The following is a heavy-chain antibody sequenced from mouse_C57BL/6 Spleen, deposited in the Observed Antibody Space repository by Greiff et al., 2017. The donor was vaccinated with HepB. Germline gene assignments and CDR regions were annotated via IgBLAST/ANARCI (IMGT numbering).Heavy chain of an antibody. CDR2: IHPNSGST. D-gene: IGHD2-2*01. J-gene: IGHJ3*01. Sequence: QVQLQQPGAELVKPGASVKLSCKASGYTFTSYWMHWVKQRPGQGLEWIGMIHPNSGSTNYNEKFKSKATLTVDKSSSTAYMQLSSLTSEDSAVYYCAREKYGYEGASWFAYWGQGTLVTVSA. CDR1: GYTFTSYW. CDR3: AREKYGYEGASWFAY. V-gene: IGHV1-64*01.